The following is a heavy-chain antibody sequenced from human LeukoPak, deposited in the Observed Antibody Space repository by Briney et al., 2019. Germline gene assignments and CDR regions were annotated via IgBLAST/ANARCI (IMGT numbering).Heavy chain of an antibody. Sequence: GGSLRLSCAASGFTFSSYGMHWVRQAPGKGLEWVAVIWYDGSNKYYADSVKGRFTISRDNSKNTLYLQMNSLRAEDTGVYYCARDAVTMVRGVIFPALWGQGTLVTVSS. CDR1: GFTFSSYG. CDR3: ARDAVTMVRGVIFPAL. J-gene: IGHJ4*02. CDR2: IWYDGSNK. V-gene: IGHV3-33*08. D-gene: IGHD3-10*01.